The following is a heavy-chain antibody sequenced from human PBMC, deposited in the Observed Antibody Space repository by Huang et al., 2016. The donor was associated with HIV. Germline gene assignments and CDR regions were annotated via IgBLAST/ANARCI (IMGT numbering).Heavy chain of an antibody. CDR1: GFSISSYW. V-gene: IGHV3-74*01. Sequence: EVQLVESGGGLVKPGGSLRISCAASGFSISSYWMHWVRQAPGKGLVWVSRINSDGSSTSDADSVKGRFTISRDNAKNTLDLQMNSLRAEDTAVYYCARDPRIQSWLNFFDYWGQGTLVSVSS. CDR3: ARDPRIQSWLNFFDY. J-gene: IGHJ4*02. CDR2: INSDGSST. D-gene: IGHD3-22*01.